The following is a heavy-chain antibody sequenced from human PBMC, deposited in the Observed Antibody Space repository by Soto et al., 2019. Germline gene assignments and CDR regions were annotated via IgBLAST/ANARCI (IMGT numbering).Heavy chain of an antibody. V-gene: IGHV1-69*13. CDR3: ARGRSGSWYPDY. J-gene: IGHJ4*02. Sequence: ASVKVSCKASGGTFSSYAISWVRQAPGQGLEWMGGIIPTFGTANYAQKFQGRVTITADESTSTAYMELSSLRSEDTAVYYCARGRSGSWYPDYWGQGTLVTVSS. D-gene: IGHD6-13*01. CDR1: GGTFSSYA. CDR2: IIPTFGTA.